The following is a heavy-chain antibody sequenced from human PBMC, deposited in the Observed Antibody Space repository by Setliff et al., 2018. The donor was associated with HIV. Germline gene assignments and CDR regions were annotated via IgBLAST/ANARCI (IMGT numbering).Heavy chain of an antibody. Sequence: EASVKVSCKGLHFTFTNYGITWVRQAPGQGLEWMGWVNANDGSTSYALKLQGRVTLTRDTSTSTAYMELRSLTSDDTGVYYCARKHATLPFDYWGQGTLVTVSS. CDR2: VNANDGST. CDR3: ARKHATLPFDY. J-gene: IGHJ4*02. CDR1: HFTFTNYG. D-gene: IGHD1-26*01. V-gene: IGHV1-18*01.